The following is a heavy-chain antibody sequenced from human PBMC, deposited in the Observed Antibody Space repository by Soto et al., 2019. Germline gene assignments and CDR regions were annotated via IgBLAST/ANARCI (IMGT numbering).Heavy chain of an antibody. CDR2: IHSSPST. J-gene: IGHJ5*02. Sequence: SETLSLTCTVSGACMNSYHWSWIRQPAGKGQEWIGHIHSSPSTNYNPSIKSPVTMSVDTSMNQFSLRLMSLTAAATAAYYGARDQGVASASSTWFGPWDQGSLFTGSS. V-gene: IGHV4-4*07. CDR3: ARDQGVASASSTWFGP. CDR1: GACMNSYH. D-gene: IGHD2-15*01.